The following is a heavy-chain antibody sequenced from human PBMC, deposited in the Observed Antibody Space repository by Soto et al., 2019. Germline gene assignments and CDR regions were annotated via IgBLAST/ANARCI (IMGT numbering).Heavy chain of an antibody. CDR1: GGSFSGYY. CDR3: ARDKITIFGYYYYGMDV. CDR2: INHSGST. D-gene: IGHD3-3*01. V-gene: IGHV4-34*01. J-gene: IGHJ6*02. Sequence: SETLSLTCAVYGGSFSGYYWSWIRQPPGKGLEWIGEINHSGSTNYNPYLKSRVTISVDTSKNQFSLKLSSVTAADTAVYYCARDKITIFGYYYYGMDVWGQGTTVTVSS.